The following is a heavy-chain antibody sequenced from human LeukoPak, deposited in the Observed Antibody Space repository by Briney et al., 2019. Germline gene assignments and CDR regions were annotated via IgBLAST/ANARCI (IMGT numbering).Heavy chain of an antibody. CDR2: TYYRSKWYN. CDR3: AREGGPISSTTGTTEAFDI. V-gene: IGHV6-1*01. J-gene: IGHJ3*02. Sequence: SQTLSLTCVISGDSVSSNSAAWNWIRQSPSGGLEWLGRTYYRSKWYNDYAVSVKSRITINSDTSKNQFSLQLNSVTPEDTAVYYCAREGGPISSTTGTTEAFDIWGQGTMVTVSS. D-gene: IGHD1-1*01. CDR1: GDSVSSNSAA.